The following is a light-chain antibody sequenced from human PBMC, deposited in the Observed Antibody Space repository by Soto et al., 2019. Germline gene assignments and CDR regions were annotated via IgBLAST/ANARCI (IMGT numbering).Light chain of an antibody. V-gene: IGKV3-20*01. Sequence: IVMTQSPATLSVSPGERATLNCRASQSVRSSYLAWYQQQPGQAPRLLIHGASRRATGIPDRFSGSGSGTDFTLTINRLEPEDFAVYFCQQYGDMWTFGQGTKVDIK. CDR1: QSVRSSY. CDR3: QQYGDMWT. CDR2: GAS. J-gene: IGKJ1*01.